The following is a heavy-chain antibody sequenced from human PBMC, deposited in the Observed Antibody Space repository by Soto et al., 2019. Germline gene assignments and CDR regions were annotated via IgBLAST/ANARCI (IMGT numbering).Heavy chain of an antibody. CDR3: AGDPDSHYNDSHASSYP. Sequence: ASVKVSCKASGYTFTSYDITWVRQAPGQGLEWMGRIIPIIGIINYAQKFQGRVTISADKFTGTAYMELTGLRSDDTAVYYCAGDPDSHYNDSHASSYPWGQGTLVTVSS. J-gene: IGHJ5*02. D-gene: IGHD4-4*01. CDR2: IIPIIGII. CDR1: GYTFTSYD. V-gene: IGHV1-69*04.